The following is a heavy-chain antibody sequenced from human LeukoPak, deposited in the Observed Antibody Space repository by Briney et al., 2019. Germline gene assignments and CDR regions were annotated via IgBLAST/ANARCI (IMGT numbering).Heavy chain of an antibody. J-gene: IGHJ6*03. Sequence: ASVKVSCKASGYTFTSYYMHWVRQPPGQGLEGMGLINPSGSSTLYAQKFQGRVTMTRDMSTTTDYMELSSLRSEDTAVYYCARDYPEYSRVRGVIITYLNYYYYMDVWGKGTTVTISS. CDR3: ARDYPEYSRVRGVIITYLNYYYYMDV. V-gene: IGHV1-46*01. D-gene: IGHD3-10*01. CDR2: INPSGSST. CDR1: GYTFTSYY.